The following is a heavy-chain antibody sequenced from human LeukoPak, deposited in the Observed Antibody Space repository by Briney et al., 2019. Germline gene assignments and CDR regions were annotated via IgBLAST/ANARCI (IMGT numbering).Heavy chain of an antibody. D-gene: IGHD4-17*01. V-gene: IGHV4-61*02. CDR2: IYTSGST. CDR1: GGSISSGSYY. J-gene: IGHJ4*02. CDR3: ARDLGYGEFDY. Sequence: SETLSLTCAVSGGSISSGSYYWSWIRQPAGKGLEWIGRIYTSGSTNYNPSLKSRVTISVDTSKNQFSLKLSSVTAADTAVYYCARDLGYGEFDYWGQGTLVTVSS.